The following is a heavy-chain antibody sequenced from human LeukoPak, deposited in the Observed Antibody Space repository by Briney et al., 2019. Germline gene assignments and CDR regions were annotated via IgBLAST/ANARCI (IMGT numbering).Heavy chain of an antibody. CDR1: GYTFTDYY. V-gene: IGHV1-2*02. J-gene: IGHJ4*02. Sequence: ASVKVSCKASGYTFTDYYIQWVRQAPGQGPEWMGWINPQSGGTIYAQKFQGRVTMTRETSISTAYMELRSLRSDDTAVYYCARSSSGWYHLDYWGQGTLVTVSS. CDR2: INPQSGGT. D-gene: IGHD6-19*01. CDR3: ARSSSGWYHLDY.